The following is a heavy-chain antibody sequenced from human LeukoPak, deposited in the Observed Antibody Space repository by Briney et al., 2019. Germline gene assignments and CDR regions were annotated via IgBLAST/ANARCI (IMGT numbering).Heavy chain of an antibody. D-gene: IGHD2-2*01. CDR2: ISGSGGSA. CDR3: AKDLERYCSSTSCHPFDY. CDR1: GFTFSSYA. J-gene: IGHJ4*02. V-gene: IGHV3-23*01. Sequence: GGSLRLSCAASGFTFSSYAMSWVCQAPGKGLDPVTAISGSGGSAYYADSVKGRFTISRDNSKNTLYLQMNSLRAEDTAVYYCAKDLERYCSSTSCHPFDYWGQGTLVTVSS.